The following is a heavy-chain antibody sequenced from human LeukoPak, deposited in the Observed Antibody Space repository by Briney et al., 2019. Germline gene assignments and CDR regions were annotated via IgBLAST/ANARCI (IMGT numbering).Heavy chain of an antibody. D-gene: IGHD1-26*01. CDR2: ISSSSSYV. J-gene: IGHJ3*02. Sequence: GGSLRLSCAASGFTFSNYTMNWVRQAPGKGLEWVSSISSSSSYVYYADSMKGRFTISRDNAKNSLYLQMNSLRAEDTAVYYCARPMYSGSYDAFDIWGQGTMVTVSS. CDR1: GFTFSNYT. V-gene: IGHV3-21*01. CDR3: ARPMYSGSYDAFDI.